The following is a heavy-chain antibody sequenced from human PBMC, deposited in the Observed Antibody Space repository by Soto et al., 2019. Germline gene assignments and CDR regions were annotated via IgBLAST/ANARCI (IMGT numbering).Heavy chain of an antibody. D-gene: IGHD6-19*01. CDR3: AISAPVAGLYDY. J-gene: IGHJ4*02. CDR1: GFTFSSYS. V-gene: IGHV3-21*01. CDR2: ISSSSSYI. Sequence: GGSLRLSCAASGFTFSSYSMNWVRQAPGKGLEWVSSISSSSSYIYYADSVKGRFTISRDNAKNSLYLQMNSLRAEDTAVYYCAISAPVAGLYDYWGQGTLVTVSS.